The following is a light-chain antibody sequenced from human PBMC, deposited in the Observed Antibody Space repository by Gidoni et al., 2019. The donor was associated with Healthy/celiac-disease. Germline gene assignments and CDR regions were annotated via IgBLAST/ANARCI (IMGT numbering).Light chain of an antibody. CDR2: GAS. J-gene: IGKJ4*01. CDR1: QSVSSN. CDR3: QQYNNWPLT. V-gene: IGKV3D-15*01. Sequence: EIVMMQSPATLSVSPGERATLSCRASQSVSSNLAWYQQKPGQAPRLLIYGASTRATGIPARFSGSGSGTEFTLTISSLQSEDFAVYYCQQYNNWPLTFXGXTKVEIK.